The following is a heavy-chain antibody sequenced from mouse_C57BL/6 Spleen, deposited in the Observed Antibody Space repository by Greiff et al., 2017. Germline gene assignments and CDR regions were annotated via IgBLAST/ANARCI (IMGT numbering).Heavy chain of an antibody. CDR2: IYPGSGST. CDR3: ARSYDGYFYAMDY. D-gene: IGHD2-3*01. CDR1: GYTFTSYW. V-gene: IGHV1-55*01. J-gene: IGHJ4*01. Sequence: VQLQQPGAELVKPGASVKMSCKASGYTFTSYWITWVKQRPGQGLEWIGDIYPGSGSTNYNEKFKSKATLTVDTSSSTAYMQLSSLTSEDSAVYYCARSYDGYFYAMDYWGQGTSVTVFS.